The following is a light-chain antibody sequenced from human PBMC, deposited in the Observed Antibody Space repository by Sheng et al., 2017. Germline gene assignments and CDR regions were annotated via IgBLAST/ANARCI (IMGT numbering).Light chain of an antibody. CDR3: QQSYSFPLT. CDR1: QTISTY. CDR2: AAS. V-gene: IGKV1-39*01. J-gene: IGKJ2*01. Sequence: DIQMTQSSSSLSASIGDRVTISCRTSQTISTYLNWYQQKPGKAPKLLIYAASTLQGGVPSRFSGSGSGTDFTLTISSLQPEDVATYYCQQSYSFPLTFGQGTKLE.